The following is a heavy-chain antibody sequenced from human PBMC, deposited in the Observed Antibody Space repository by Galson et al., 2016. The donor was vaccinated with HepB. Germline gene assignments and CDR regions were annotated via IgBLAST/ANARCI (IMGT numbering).Heavy chain of an antibody. CDR3: TRQGKTSLAGTGFDM. Sequence: SLRLSCAASGFTFSDAAMYWVRQASGKGLEFVGRIRTEPFNYATIYGASVKGRFTISRDDSKSTVYLQMNSLKTEVSAVYYCTRQGKTSLAGTGFDMWGQGARGTGSS. D-gene: IGHD6-19*01. CDR2: IRTEPFNYAT. CDR1: GFTFSDAA. J-gene: IGHJ4*02. V-gene: IGHV3-73*01.